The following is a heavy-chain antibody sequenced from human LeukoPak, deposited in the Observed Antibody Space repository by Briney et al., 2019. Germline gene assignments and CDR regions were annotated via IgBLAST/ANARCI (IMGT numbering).Heavy chain of an antibody. CDR2: IIPIFGTA. CDR1: GGTFSSYA. V-gene: IGHV1-69*13. J-gene: IGHJ5*02. D-gene: IGHD2-2*01. Sequence: SVKVSCKASGGTFSSYAISWVRQAPGQGLEWMGGIIPIFGTANYAQKFQGRVTITAHESTSTAYMELSSLRSEDTAVYYCARGGGYCSSTSCYGWFDPWGQGTLVTVSS. CDR3: ARGGGYCSSTSCYGWFDP.